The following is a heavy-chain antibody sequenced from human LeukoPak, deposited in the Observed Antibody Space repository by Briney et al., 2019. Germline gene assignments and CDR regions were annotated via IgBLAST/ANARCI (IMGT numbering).Heavy chain of an antibody. J-gene: IGHJ6*03. CDR3: ARLGYCSSTSCPSYYYYMDV. V-gene: IGHV1-2*02. D-gene: IGHD2-2*01. CDR1: GYTFTGCY. CDR2: INPNSGGT. Sequence: GASVKVSCKASGYTFTGCYMHWVRQAPGQGLEWMGWINPNSGGTNYAQKFQGRVTMTRDTSISTAYMELSRLRSDDTAVYYCARLGYCSSTSCPSYYYYMDVWGKGTTVTVSS.